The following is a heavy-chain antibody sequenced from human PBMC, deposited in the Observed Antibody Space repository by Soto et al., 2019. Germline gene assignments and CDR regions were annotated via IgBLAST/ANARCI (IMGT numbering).Heavy chain of an antibody. V-gene: IGHV3-33*01. Sequence: QVQLVESGGGVVQPGRSLRLSCAASGFTFSSYGIHWVRQAPGKGLEWVAVVWYDGSNKYYADSVKGRFIISRDNSKNTLYLQMNSLRAEDTAVYYCAREEYNYGYFDYWGQGTLVTVSS. CDR3: AREEYNYGYFDY. D-gene: IGHD5-18*01. CDR1: GFTFSSYG. J-gene: IGHJ4*02. CDR2: VWYDGSNK.